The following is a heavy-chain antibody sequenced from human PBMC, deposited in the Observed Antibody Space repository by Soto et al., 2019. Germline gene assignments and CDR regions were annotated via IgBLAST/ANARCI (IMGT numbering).Heavy chain of an antibody. V-gene: IGHV3-30-3*01. Sequence: PGGPLRLSCAASGFTFSSYAMQWVRQAPGKGLEWVAVISYDGSNKYYADSVKGRFTISRDNPKNTLYLQMNSLRAEDTAVYYCAREPEQALAVAVYYYYGMDVWGQGTTVTVSS. D-gene: IGHD6-19*01. J-gene: IGHJ6*02. CDR2: ISYDGSNK. CDR1: GFTFSSYA. CDR3: AREPEQALAVAVYYYYGMDV.